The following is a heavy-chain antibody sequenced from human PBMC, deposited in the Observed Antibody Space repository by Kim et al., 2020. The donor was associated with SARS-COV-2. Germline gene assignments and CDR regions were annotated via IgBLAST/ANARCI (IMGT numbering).Heavy chain of an antibody. Sequence: ASVKVSCKASGYTFTGYYMHWVRQAPGQGLEWMGWINPNSGGTKYAQKFQGRVTMTRDTSISTAYMELSRLRSDDTAVYYCAMPPPAIAAAGTPGLYGMDVWGQGTTVTVSS. J-gene: IGHJ6*02. V-gene: IGHV1-2*02. D-gene: IGHD6-13*01. CDR2: INPNSGGT. CDR1: GYTFTGYY. CDR3: AMPPPAIAAAGTPGLYGMDV.